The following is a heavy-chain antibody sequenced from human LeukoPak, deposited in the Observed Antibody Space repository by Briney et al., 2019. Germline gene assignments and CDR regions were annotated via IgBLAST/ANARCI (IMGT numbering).Heavy chain of an antibody. D-gene: IGHD3-9*01. CDR1: GGSLSGYY. V-gene: IGHV4-34*01. CDR2: IHHSGST. Sequence: SETLSLTCAVYGGSLSGYYWSWIRQPPGKGLEWIGEIHHSGSTNYNAYLKSRGAISVDTSKNQFSLKLTSGTAADTAVYYCARSGRYFETQWGQGTLVTVSS. CDR3: ARSGRYFETQ. J-gene: IGHJ4*02.